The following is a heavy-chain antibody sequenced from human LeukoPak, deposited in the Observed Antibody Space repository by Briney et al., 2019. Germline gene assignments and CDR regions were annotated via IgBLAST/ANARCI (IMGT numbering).Heavy chain of an antibody. V-gene: IGHV1-18*01. CDR3: ARDELCGGNAYRCGVSEY. Sequence: ASVKVSCKASGYTFCDYGISWVRQAPGQGLEWMGWISGYNENTNYAQKLQDRVTVTTDTSTSTVYMELRSLSSDDTAVYYCARDELCGGNAYRCGVSEYWGQGTLVTVSS. CDR2: ISGYNENT. J-gene: IGHJ4*02. CDR1: GYTFCDYG. D-gene: IGHD4-23*01.